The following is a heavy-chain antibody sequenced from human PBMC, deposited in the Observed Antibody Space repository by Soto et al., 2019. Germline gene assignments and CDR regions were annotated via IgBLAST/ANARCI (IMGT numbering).Heavy chain of an antibody. CDR2: ISPMFAAT. V-gene: IGHV1-69*01. D-gene: IGHD2-15*01. Sequence: QVQLAQSGAEMTKPGSSVKVSCRASGGSFSDFAFSWVRQAPGQGLEWMGGISPMFAATKYAQRLQDRVTITADESTNAVDWALNSLISEDTAIYYCARGAIVAVPAALSSYHDYTKYRFDSWGQGTLVTVSS. CDR1: GGSFSDFA. CDR3: ARGAIVAVPAALSSYHDYTKYRFDS. J-gene: IGHJ4*02.